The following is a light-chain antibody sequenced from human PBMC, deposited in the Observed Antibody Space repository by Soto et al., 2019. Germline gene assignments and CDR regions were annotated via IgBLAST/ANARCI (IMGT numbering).Light chain of an antibody. Sequence: EIVLTQSPGTLSLSTGERATLSCRASQSVSNNYLAWYQQKPGQAPRLLIYGASNRATGIPDRFSGSGSGTDFTLTISRLEPEDFAVYYCHQYGSSGTFGQVTKVDI. CDR1: QSVSNNY. CDR3: HQYGSSGT. V-gene: IGKV3-20*01. CDR2: GAS. J-gene: IGKJ1*01.